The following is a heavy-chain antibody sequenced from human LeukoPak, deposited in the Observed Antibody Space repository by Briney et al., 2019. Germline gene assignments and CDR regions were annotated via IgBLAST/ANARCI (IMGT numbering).Heavy chain of an antibody. D-gene: IGHD5-18*01. J-gene: IGHJ4*02. CDR1: GGTFSSYA. V-gene: IGHV1-69*05. CDR3: ASGTSYGQSRFDY. Sequence: GASVKVSCKAPGGTFSSYAISWVRQAPGQGLEWMGRIIPIFGTANYAQKFQGRVTITTDESTSTAYMELSSLRSEDTAVYYCASGTSYGQSRFDYWGQGTLVTVSS. CDR2: IIPIFGTA.